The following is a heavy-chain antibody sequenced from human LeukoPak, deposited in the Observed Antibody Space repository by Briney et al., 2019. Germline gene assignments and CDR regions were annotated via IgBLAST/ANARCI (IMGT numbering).Heavy chain of an antibody. CDR1: GFTFSSYG. CDR2: IWYDGSNK. V-gene: IGHV3-33*01. Sequence: GGSLRLSCAAAGFTFSSYGMHWVRQAPGKGLEWVAVIWYDGSNKYYADSVKGRFTISRDNSKNTLYLQMNSLRAEDTAVYYCARALYYDFWSGYRDDAFDIWGQGTMVTVSS. J-gene: IGHJ3*02. CDR3: ARALYYDFWSGYRDDAFDI. D-gene: IGHD3-3*01.